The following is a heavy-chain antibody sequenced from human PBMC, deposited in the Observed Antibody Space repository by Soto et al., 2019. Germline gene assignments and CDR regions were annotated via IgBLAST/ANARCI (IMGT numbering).Heavy chain of an antibody. CDR2: IYGNGAGI. CDR3: AKDGSSGNGICFLDP. V-gene: IGHV3-23*01. J-gene: IGHJ5*02. Sequence: PGGSLRLSCAASGFTFSDYAMTWVRQAPGKGLESVSGIYGNGAGIQYADSVRGRFTISRDNSKNTLYLQMNSMRAEDTAVYFWAKDGSSGNGICFLDPWGQESLGSVSS. D-gene: IGHD3-3*01. CDR1: GFTFSDYA.